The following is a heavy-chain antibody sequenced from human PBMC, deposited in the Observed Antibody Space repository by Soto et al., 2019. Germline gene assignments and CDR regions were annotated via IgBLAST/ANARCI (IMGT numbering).Heavy chain of an antibody. Sequence: ASVKVSCKASGYTFTSYGISWVRQAPGQGREWMGWISAYNGNTNYAQKLQGRVTMTTDTSTSTAYMELRSLRSDDTAVYYCARVPDRGLRRGSYNDWGQGTLVTVSS. V-gene: IGHV1-18*01. D-gene: IGHD1-26*01. CDR1: GYTFTSYG. CDR3: ARVPDRGLRRGSYND. CDR2: ISAYNGNT. J-gene: IGHJ4*02.